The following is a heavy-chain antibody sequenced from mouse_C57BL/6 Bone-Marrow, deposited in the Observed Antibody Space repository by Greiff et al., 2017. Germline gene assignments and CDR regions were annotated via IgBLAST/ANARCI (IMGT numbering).Heavy chain of an antibody. CDR2: INPNNGGT. D-gene: IGHD2-4*01. CDR1: GYTFTDYN. CDR3: VIYYDSPYDFDY. V-gene: IGHV1-22*01. J-gene: IGHJ2*01. Sequence: VQLKQSGPELVKPGASVKMSCKASGYTFTDYNMHWVKQSHGKSLEWIGYINPNNGGTSYNQKFKGKATLTVNKSSSTAYMELRSLTSEDSAVYYCVIYYDSPYDFDYWGQGTTLTVSS.